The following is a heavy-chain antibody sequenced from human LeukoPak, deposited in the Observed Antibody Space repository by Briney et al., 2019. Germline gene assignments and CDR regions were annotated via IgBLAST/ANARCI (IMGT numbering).Heavy chain of an antibody. CDR3: ARFTREYYDFWSGYWNDYFDY. Sequence: SETLSLTCAVYGGSFSGYYWSWIRQPPGKGLEWIGEMNHSGSTNYNPSLKSRVTISVDTSKNQFSLKLSSVTAPDTAVYYCARFTREYYDFWSGYWNDYFDYWGQGTLVTVSS. V-gene: IGHV4-34*01. CDR2: MNHSGST. J-gene: IGHJ4*02. CDR1: GGSFSGYY. D-gene: IGHD3-3*01.